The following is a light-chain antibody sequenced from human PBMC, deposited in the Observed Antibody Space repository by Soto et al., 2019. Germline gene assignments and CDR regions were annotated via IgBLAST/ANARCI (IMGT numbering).Light chain of an antibody. CDR2: GAS. Sequence: EIVLTQSPGTLSLSPGERATLSCRASQSISSTYLAWYQQKRGQAPRLLIYGASSRAAGIPDRFSGSGSGTDFTLTISRLEPEDFALYYCQQYGGSLTFGGGTKVDIK. V-gene: IGKV3-20*01. CDR3: QQYGGSLT. CDR1: QSISSTY. J-gene: IGKJ4*01.